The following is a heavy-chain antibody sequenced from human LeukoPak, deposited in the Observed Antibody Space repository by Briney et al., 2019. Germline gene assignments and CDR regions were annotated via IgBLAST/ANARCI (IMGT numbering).Heavy chain of an antibody. Sequence: GASVKVSCKASGGTFSYYTSSWVRQAPGQGLEWMGSIIPFLGITNYAQKFQGRVTITADKSTSTAYMELSSLISEDTAVYYCARATSEIPAAALTGSKYYYYYYMDVWDKGTTVTVSS. J-gene: IGHJ6*03. CDR1: GGTFSYYT. D-gene: IGHD2-2*01. V-gene: IGHV1-69*02. CDR2: IIPFLGIT. CDR3: ARATSEIPAAALTGSKYYYYYYMDV.